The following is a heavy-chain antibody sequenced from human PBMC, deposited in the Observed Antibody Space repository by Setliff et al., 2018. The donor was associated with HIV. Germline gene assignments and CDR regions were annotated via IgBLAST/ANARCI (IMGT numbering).Heavy chain of an antibody. J-gene: IGHJ6*02. Sequence: GGSLRLSCAASGFTFRDHYMTWIRQAPGKGLEWISYISSSGSTTYYADSVKGRFIISRDNSKNTLYLQMNSLRAEDTAVYYCARDPGRYNGMDVWGQGTTVTVSS. V-gene: IGHV3-11*04. CDR3: ARDPGRYNGMDV. CDR2: ISSSGSTT. CDR1: GFTFRDHY. D-gene: IGHD1-20*01.